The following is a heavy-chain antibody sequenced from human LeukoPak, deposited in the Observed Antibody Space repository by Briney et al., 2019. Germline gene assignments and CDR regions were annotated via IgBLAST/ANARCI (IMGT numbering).Heavy chain of an antibody. V-gene: IGHV3-74*03. CDR1: GFTFSRFW. CDR3: ARELGATFDY. Sequence: GGSLRLSCAASGFTFSRFWMHWVRQAPGKGLEWVSRIISDGSSTTPADSVKGRFTSSRDNAKNTLYLQMNSLRAEDTAVYYCARELGATFDYWGQGTLVTVSS. CDR2: IISDGSST. D-gene: IGHD1-26*01. J-gene: IGHJ4*02.